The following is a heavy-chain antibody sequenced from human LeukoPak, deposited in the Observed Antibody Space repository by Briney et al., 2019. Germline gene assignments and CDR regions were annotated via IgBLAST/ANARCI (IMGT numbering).Heavy chain of an antibody. CDR2: INPNSGGT. Sequence: GASVKVSCKASGYTFTGYYMHWVRQAPGQGLEWMGWINPNSGGTNYAQKFQGRVTMTRDTSISTAYMELSRLRSDDTAVYYCARVGYYYDSSGYYAYWGQGTLVTVSP. CDR1: GYTFTGYY. V-gene: IGHV1-2*02. J-gene: IGHJ4*02. CDR3: ARVGYYYDSSGYYAY. D-gene: IGHD3-22*01.